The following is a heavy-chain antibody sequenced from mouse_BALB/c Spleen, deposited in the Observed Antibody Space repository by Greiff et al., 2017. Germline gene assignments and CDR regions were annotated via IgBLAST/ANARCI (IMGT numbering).Heavy chain of an antibody. D-gene: IGHD4-1*01. Sequence: EVQGVESGGGLVQPGGSRKLSCAASGFTFSSFGMHWVRQAPEKGLEWVAYISSGSSTIYYADTVKGRFTISRDNPKNTLFLQMTSLRSEDTAMYYCARSGDWDRFAYWGQGTLVTVSA. J-gene: IGHJ3*01. CDR1: GFTFSSFG. V-gene: IGHV5-17*02. CDR2: ISSGSSTI. CDR3: ARSGDWDRFAY.